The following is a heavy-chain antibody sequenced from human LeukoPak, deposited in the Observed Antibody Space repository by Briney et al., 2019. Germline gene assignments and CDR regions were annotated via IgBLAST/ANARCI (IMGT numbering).Heavy chain of an antibody. V-gene: IGHV3-11*01. Sequence: PGGSLRLSCAASGFTFSDYYMSWIRQAPGKGLEWVSYISSSGSTIYYADSVKGRFTISRDNAKNSLYLQMNSLRAEDMALHYCAKERRCSSTSCPFDYWGQGTLVTVSS. D-gene: IGHD2-2*01. J-gene: IGHJ4*02. CDR2: ISSSGSTI. CDR1: GFTFSDYY. CDR3: AKERRCSSTSCPFDY.